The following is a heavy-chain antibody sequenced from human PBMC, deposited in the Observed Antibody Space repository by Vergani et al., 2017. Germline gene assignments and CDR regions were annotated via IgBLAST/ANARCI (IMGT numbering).Heavy chain of an antibody. V-gene: IGHV1-69*01. J-gene: IGHJ4*02. Sequence: QVQLVQSGAEVKKPGSSVKVSCKASGGTFSSYAISWVRQAPGQGLEWMGGIIPIFGTANYAQKFQCRVTITVDESTSTAYMELSSLRSEDTAVYYCARGGPYCGGDCYYPLDYWGQGTLVTVSS. CDR3: ARGGPYCGGDCYYPLDY. CDR1: GGTFSSYA. D-gene: IGHD2-21*02. CDR2: IIPIFGTA.